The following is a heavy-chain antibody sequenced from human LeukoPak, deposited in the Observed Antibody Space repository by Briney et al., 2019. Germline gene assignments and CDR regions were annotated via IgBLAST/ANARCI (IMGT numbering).Heavy chain of an antibody. J-gene: IGHJ4*02. CDR2: IDGSSGST. D-gene: IGHD5-12*01. CDR1: GFAFSSYA. Sequence: GGSLRLYCAASGFAFSSYAMSWVRQAPGKGLEWVSGIDGSSGSTYYADSVKGRFTISRDNSKNTLYLQMNSLRAEDTAVYYCAKDXSGXSXXXXDXWGQGSLVTVSS. CDR3: AKDXSGXSXXXXDX. V-gene: IGHV3-23*01.